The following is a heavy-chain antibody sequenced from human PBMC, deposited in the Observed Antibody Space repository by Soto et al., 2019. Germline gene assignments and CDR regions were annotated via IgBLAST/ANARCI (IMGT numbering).Heavy chain of an antibody. CDR1: GGSVTGFY. CDR3: ARAPRLGVAHCAD. J-gene: IGHJ4*02. Sequence: SETLSLTCTVSGGSVTGFYWSWIRQPPGKGLEWIGYIFHSGSSNYNPSLKSRVTISVDTSKSRISLRLTSVTAADTAVYYCARAPRLGVAHCADWGQGTLVIVS. CDR2: IFHSGSS. V-gene: IGHV4-59*02. D-gene: IGHD3-3*01.